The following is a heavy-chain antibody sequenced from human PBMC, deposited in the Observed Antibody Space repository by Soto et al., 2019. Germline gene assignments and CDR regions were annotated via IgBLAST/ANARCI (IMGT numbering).Heavy chain of an antibody. CDR1: GYTFSGYS. CDR3: ARDVFCGGAPACPDMDV. CDR2: ISGYNGNT. Sequence: ASVKVSCKASGYTFSGYSITWVLQAPGQGLEWMGRISGYNGNTNYARTLRGRLTLTTDTSTSTAYMELRSLTSDDTAVYYCARDVFCGGAPACPDMDVWGQGTTVTVSS. V-gene: IGHV1-18*04. D-gene: IGHD2-21*01. J-gene: IGHJ6*02.